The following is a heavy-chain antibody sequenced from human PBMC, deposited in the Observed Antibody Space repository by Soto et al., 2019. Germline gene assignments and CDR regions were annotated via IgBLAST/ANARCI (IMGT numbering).Heavy chain of an antibody. CDR2: INSDGAIS. D-gene: IGHD2-21*01. CDR1: GFTFDTYW. CDR3: ARLSGDHSAFFSYGMDA. V-gene: IGHV3-74*01. J-gene: IGHJ6*02. Sequence: GGSLRLSCAASGFTFDTYWMNWARQAPGKGPEWLSGINSDGAISSYADSVKGRFTISRDNARNTLSLQMNSLRADDTAVYYCARLSGDHSAFFSYGMDAWGQGTTVTVSS.